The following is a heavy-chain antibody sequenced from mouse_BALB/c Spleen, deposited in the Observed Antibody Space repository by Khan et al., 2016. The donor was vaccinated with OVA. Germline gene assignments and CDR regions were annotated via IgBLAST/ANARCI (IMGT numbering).Heavy chain of an antibody. CDR2: ISDLAYTI. V-gene: IGHV5-15*02. D-gene: IGHD1-2*01. CDR3: ARGGGTAPFAY. CDR1: GFTFSDYG. Sequence: EVELVESGGGLVQPGGSRKLSCAASGFTFSDYGMAWVRQAPGKGPEWVAFISDLAYTIYYGDAVTGRFTISREHAKNTPYLEMSSLRAEDTAIYYCARGGGTAPFAYWGLGTLVTVSA. J-gene: IGHJ3*01.